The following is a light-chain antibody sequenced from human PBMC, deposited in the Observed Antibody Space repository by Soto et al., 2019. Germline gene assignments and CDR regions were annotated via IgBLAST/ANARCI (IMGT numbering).Light chain of an antibody. CDR2: EVS. CDR3: SSYTSSSTRVV. Sequence: QPVLTQPASVSGSPGQSITISCTGTSSDVGTYNYVSWYQQHPGKAPKLMIYEVSNRPSGVSNRFSGSKSGNTASLTISGLQAEDEADYYCSSYTSSSTRVVFGGGTKLTVL. V-gene: IGLV2-14*01. J-gene: IGLJ2*01. CDR1: SSDVGTYNY.